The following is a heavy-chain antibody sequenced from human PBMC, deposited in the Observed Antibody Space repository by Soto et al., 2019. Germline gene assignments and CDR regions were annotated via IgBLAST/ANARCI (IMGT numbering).Heavy chain of an antibody. CDR2: IYYTGTT. D-gene: IGHD5-12*01. V-gene: IGHV4-59*01. CDR1: GVSISSYY. J-gene: IGHJ4*02. CDR3: ARGGNRYSNTASGVGGFDF. Sequence: GTLSLASTVYGVSISSYYWSWIRQSAGTGLEWIGYIYYTGTTNYNPSLKRRVTISLDTAKNQFSLNVNSLTTADTAVYFCARGGNRYSNTASGVGGFDFWGQGTLVTVSS.